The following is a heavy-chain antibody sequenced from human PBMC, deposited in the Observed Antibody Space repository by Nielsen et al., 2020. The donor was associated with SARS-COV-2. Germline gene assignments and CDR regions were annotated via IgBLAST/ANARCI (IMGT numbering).Heavy chain of an antibody. CDR3: ARGTYSRFDD. Sequence: SETLSLTCTVSGGSISSSSYFWSWIRQPPGKGLEWIGYIYYSGDTNYNPSLRSRVTISVDTSKNQFSLRLNSVTAADTAVYYCARGTYSRFDDWGQGTLLTVSS. CDR1: GGSISSSSYF. V-gene: IGHV4-61*01. J-gene: IGHJ4*02. D-gene: IGHD3-10*01. CDR2: IYYSGDT.